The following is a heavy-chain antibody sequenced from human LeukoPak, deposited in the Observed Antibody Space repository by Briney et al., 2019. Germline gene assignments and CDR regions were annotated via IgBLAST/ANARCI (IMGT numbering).Heavy chain of an antibody. CDR2: IKSKTDGGTT. CDR3: HADTAMVTNFDY. CDR1: GFTFSNAW. V-gene: IGHV3-15*01. Sequence: PGGSLRLSCAASGFTFSNAWMSWVRQAPGKGLEWVGRIKSKTDGGTTDCAAPVKGRFTISRDDSKNTLYLQMNSLKTEDTAVYYCHADTAMVTNFDYWGQGTLVTVSS. J-gene: IGHJ4*02. D-gene: IGHD5-18*01.